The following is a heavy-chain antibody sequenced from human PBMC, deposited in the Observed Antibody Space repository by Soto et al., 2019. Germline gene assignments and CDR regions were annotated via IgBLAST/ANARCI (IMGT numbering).Heavy chain of an antibody. J-gene: IGHJ6*02. Sequence: XESLRLSCAASGFTVSSNYMSWVRQAPGKGLEWVSVIYSGGSTYYADSVKGRFTISRDNSKNTLYLQMNSLRAEDTAVYYCARVVVAATYASYGMDVWGQGTTVTVSS. CDR3: ARVVVAATYASYGMDV. CDR1: GFTVSSNY. D-gene: IGHD2-15*01. CDR2: IYSGGST. V-gene: IGHV3-53*01.